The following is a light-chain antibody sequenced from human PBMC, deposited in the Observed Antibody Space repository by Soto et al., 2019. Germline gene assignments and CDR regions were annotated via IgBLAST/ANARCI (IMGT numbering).Light chain of an antibody. Sequence: DTPLTQSTSFLSASVGDRVTIPCRASQGISSYLAWYQQKPGKAPKLLIYDASNLETGVPSRFSGSGSGTDFTFTISSLQPEDIATYYCQHCDSRPLTFGQGTRLEIK. CDR1: QGISSY. J-gene: IGKJ5*01. CDR2: DAS. V-gene: IGKV1-33*01. CDR3: QHCDSRPLT.